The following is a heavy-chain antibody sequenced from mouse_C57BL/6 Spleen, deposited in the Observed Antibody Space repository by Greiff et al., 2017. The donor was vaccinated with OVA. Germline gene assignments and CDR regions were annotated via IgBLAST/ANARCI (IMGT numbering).Heavy chain of an antibody. CDR2: INPYNGGT. CDR3: ARKAFTTVVATKYFDV. CDR1: GYTFTDYY. Sequence: EVQLQQSGPVLVKPGASVKMSCKASGYTFTDYYMNWVKQSHGKSLEWIGVINPYNGGTSYNPKFKGKATLPVDKSSSTAYMELNSLTSEDSAVYCCARKAFTTVVATKYFDVWGTGTTVTVSS. J-gene: IGHJ1*03. D-gene: IGHD1-1*01. V-gene: IGHV1-19*01.